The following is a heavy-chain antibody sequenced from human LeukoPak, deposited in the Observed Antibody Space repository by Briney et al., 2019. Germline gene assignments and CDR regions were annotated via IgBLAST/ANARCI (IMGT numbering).Heavy chain of an antibody. CDR2: INPNSGGT. CDR3: ARDLGDFWSGYYIGY. V-gene: IGHV1-2*06. CDR1: GYTFTGYY. Sequence: ASVKVSCKASGYTFTGYYMHWVRQAPGQGLEWMGRINPNSGGTNYAQKFQGRVTITTDESTSTAYMELSSLRSEDTAVYYCARDLGDFWSGYYIGYWGQGTLVTASS. D-gene: IGHD3-3*01. J-gene: IGHJ4*02.